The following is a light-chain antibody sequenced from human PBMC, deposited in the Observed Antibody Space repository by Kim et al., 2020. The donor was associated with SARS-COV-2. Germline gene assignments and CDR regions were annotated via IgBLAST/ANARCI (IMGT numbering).Light chain of an antibody. CDR3: SSYTSSSTSVV. V-gene: IGLV2-14*01. Sequence: QSALTQPASVSGSPGQSITISGTGTSSDVGGYNYVSWYQQHPGKAPKLMIYDVSKRPSGVSNRFSGSKSGNTASLTISGLQAEDEADYYCSSYTSSSTSVVFGGGTQLTVL. CDR1: SSDVGGYNY. CDR2: DVS. J-gene: IGLJ2*01.